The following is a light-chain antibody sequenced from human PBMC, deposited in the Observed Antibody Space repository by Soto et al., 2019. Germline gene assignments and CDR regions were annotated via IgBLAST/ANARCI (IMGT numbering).Light chain of an antibody. J-gene: IGKJ2*02. CDR1: QSISSSY. V-gene: IGKV3-20*01. Sequence: EIVLTQSPGTLSLSPGERATLSCRASQSISSSYLAWYQQKPGQAPRLLIYAASSRATGIPYRFSGSGSGTDLTLSISRPEPDDFAVYYCQQYGSSSCTFGQGTQLEIK. CDR2: AAS. CDR3: QQYGSSSCT.